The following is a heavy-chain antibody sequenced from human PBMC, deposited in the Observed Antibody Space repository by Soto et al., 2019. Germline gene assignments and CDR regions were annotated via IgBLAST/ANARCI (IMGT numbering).Heavy chain of an antibody. CDR1: GGSISSYY. V-gene: IGHV4-59*01. CDR2: IYYSGST. Sequence: SETLSLTCTVSGGSISSYYWSWIRQPPGKGLEWIGYIYYSGSTNYNPSLKSRVTISVDTPKNQFSLKLSSVTAADTAVYYCARVYYDFWSGYPGGYYYGMDVWGQGTTVTVSS. CDR3: ARVYYDFWSGYPGGYYYGMDV. J-gene: IGHJ6*02. D-gene: IGHD3-3*01.